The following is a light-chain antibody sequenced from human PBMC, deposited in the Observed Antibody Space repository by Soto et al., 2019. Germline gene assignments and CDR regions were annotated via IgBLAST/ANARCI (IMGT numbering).Light chain of an antibody. CDR3: QQYGSSPIT. CDR2: GAS. J-gene: IGKJ5*01. V-gene: IGKV3-20*01. Sequence: TVLTQSPATLSLSPGERDTLSCRASQSVSSYLAWYQQKPGQAPRLLIHGASSRATGIPDRLSGSGSGTDFTLTISRLEPEDFAVYYCQQYGSSPITFGQGTRLEIK. CDR1: QSVSSY.